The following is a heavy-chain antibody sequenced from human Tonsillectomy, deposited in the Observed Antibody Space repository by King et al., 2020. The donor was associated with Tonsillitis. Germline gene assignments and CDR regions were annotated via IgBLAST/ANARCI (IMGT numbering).Heavy chain of an antibody. CDR1: GFTFSNAW. J-gene: IGHJ6*02. D-gene: IGHD2-2*01. CDR3: TTLGWHCSSSSCNYAMDV. CDR2: IKSKTDGGTT. Sequence: VQLVESGGGLVKPGGSLRLSCAASGFTFSNAWMSWVRQAPGKGLEWVGRIKSKTDGGTTDYAAPVKGRFTISRDDSKNTLYLQMNSLKTEDTAVYHCTTLGWHCSSSSCNYAMDVWGQGTTVTVSS. V-gene: IGHV3-15*01.